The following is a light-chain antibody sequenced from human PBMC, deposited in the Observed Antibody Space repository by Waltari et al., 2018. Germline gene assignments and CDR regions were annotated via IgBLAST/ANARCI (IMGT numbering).Light chain of an antibody. CDR1: SSNIAIHT. CDR3: AGWDDSLNGV. Sequence: QSVLTQPPSASGTPGQRVIISCSGSSSNIAIHTVNWYQHLPGTAPKLLISRDNQRPSGVPDRFSGSKSGTSASLAITDLQSEDEADYYCAGWDDSLNGVFGGGTKLTVL. CDR2: RDN. V-gene: IGLV1-44*01. J-gene: IGLJ3*02.